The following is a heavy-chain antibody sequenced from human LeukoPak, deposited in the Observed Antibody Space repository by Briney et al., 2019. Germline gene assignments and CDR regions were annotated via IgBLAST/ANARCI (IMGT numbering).Heavy chain of an antibody. D-gene: IGHD3-10*01. V-gene: IGHV4-39*02. CDR2: IYYSGST. Sequence: SETLSLTCTVSGGSISSSSYYWGWIRQPPGKGLEWIGSIYYSGSTYYNPSLKGRVTVSVDTSKNQFSLKLSSVTAADTAVYYCAREGLNMVRGIIPKEAWGWFDPWGQGTLVTVSS. J-gene: IGHJ5*02. CDR3: AREGLNMVRGIIPKEAWGWFDP. CDR1: GGSISSSSYY.